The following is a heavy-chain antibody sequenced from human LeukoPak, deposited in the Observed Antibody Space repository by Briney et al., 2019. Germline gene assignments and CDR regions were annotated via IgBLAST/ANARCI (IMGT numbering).Heavy chain of an antibody. D-gene: IGHD4-17*01. V-gene: IGHV3-21*01. CDR3: ARGRVGPGGNTVTTFGY. Sequence: GGSLRLSCAASGFTFSSYEMNWVRQAPGKGLEWVSSISSSSSYIYYADSVKGRFTISRDNAKNSLYLQMNSLRAEDTAVYYCARGRVGPGGNTVTTFGYWGQGTLVTVSS. CDR1: GFTFSSYE. J-gene: IGHJ4*02. CDR2: ISSSSSYI.